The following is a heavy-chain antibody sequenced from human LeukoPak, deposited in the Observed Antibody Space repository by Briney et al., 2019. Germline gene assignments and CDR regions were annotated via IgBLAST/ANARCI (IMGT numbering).Heavy chain of an antibody. Sequence: PSETLSLTCAVCGGSFSGYYWSWIRQPPGKGLEWIGEINHSGSTNYNPPLKSRVTISVDTSKNQFSLKLSSVTAADTAVYYCARGWAALTNDAFDIWGQGTMVTVSS. CDR3: ARGWAALTNDAFDI. CDR1: GGSFSGYY. CDR2: INHSGST. J-gene: IGHJ3*02. V-gene: IGHV4-34*01. D-gene: IGHD1-14*01.